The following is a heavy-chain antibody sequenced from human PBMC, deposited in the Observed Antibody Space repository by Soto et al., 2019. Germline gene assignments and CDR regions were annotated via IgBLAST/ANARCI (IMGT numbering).Heavy chain of an antibody. Sequence: GGSLRLSCAASGFTFSSYAMHWVRQAPGKGLEWVAVISYDGSNKYYADSVKGRFTISRDNSKNTLYLQMNSLRAEDTAVYYCAREEWFGYSYGDAFDIWGQGTMVTVSS. J-gene: IGHJ3*02. CDR2: ISYDGSNK. V-gene: IGHV3-30-3*01. D-gene: IGHD5-18*01. CDR1: GFTFSSYA. CDR3: AREEWFGYSYGDAFDI.